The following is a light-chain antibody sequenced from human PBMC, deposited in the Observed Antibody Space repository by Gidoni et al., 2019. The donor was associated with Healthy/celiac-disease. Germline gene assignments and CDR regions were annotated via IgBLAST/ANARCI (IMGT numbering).Light chain of an antibody. J-gene: IGKJ2*01. CDR1: QSISSY. CDR3: QQGYSTPST. CDR2: AAS. Sequence: IQMTQSPSSLSASVGDRVTITCRGSQSISSYLSWYQHKRGKAPKLLIYAASSLQSGVPSRFSGSGSGTDFTLTISSLQPEDFATYYCQQGYSTPSTFGQGTKLEIK. V-gene: IGKV1-39*01.